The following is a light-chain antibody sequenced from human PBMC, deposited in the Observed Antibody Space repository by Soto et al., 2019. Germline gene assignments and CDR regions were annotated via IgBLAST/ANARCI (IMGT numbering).Light chain of an antibody. Sequence: DIVLTQFPGTLSLSPGERAALSCRASPGIGSLVGWDQLKPGRAAILFIADVSNGVTGIPARFTGTGSGSDFTPTISSLEPDDFAAYYCHQRRQWHLTFGGGTKVDIK. J-gene: IGKJ4*01. CDR3: HQRRQWHLT. CDR2: DVS. V-gene: IGKV3-11*01. CDR1: PGIGSL.